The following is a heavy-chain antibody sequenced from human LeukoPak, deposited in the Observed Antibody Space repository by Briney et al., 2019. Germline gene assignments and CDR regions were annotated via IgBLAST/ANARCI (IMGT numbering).Heavy chain of an antibody. D-gene: IGHD2-2*03. J-gene: IGHJ5*02. V-gene: IGHV1-18*01. CDR2: ISAYNGNT. CDR3: ARVDIVVVPAANWFDP. Sequence: EASVKVSCKASGYTFTSYGISWVRQAPGQGLEWMGWISAYNGNTNCAQKLQGRVTMTTDTSTSTAYMELRSLRSDDTAVYYCARVDIVVVPAANWFDPWGQGTLVTVSS. CDR1: GYTFTSYG.